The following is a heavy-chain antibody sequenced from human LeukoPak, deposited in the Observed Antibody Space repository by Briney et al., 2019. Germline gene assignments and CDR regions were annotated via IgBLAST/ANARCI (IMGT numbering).Heavy chain of an antibody. CDR1: GFTFSNAW. J-gene: IGHJ4*02. CDR3: TTVCRSGKNSGGSCYFDY. CDR2: IKSKTDGGTT. V-gene: IGHV3-15*01. D-gene: IGHD2-15*01. Sequence: GGSLRLSCAASGFTFSNAWMSWVRQAPGKGLEWVGRIKSKTDGGTTDYAAPVKGRFTISRDDSKNTLYLQMNSLKTEDTAVYYCTTVCRSGKNSGGSCYFDYWGQGTLVTVSS.